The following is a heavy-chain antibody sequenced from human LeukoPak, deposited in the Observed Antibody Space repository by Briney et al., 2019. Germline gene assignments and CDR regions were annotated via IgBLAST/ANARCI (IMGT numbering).Heavy chain of an antibody. CDR1: GGSFSGYY. CDR2: INHSGST. Sequence: KPSETLSLTCAVYGGSFSGYYWSWIRRPPGKGLEWIGEINHSGSTNYNPSLKSRVTISVDTSKNQFSLKLSSVTAADTAVYYCARGHRTRGPDYYYMDVWGKGTTVTVSS. V-gene: IGHV4-34*01. D-gene: IGHD3-10*01. J-gene: IGHJ6*03. CDR3: ARGHRTRGPDYYYMDV.